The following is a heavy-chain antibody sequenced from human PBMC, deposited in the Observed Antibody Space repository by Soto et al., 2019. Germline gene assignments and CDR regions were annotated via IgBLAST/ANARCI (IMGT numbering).Heavy chain of an antibody. CDR1: GGSISSSSYY. Sequence: PSETQSLTCTVSGGSISSSSYYWGWIRQPPGKGLEWIGSIYYSGSTSYNPSLKSRVTISVDTSKNQLSLKLSSVTAADTAVYYCARTPGFDPWGQGTLVTVSS. CDR3: ARTPGFDP. CDR2: IYYSGST. V-gene: IGHV4-39*01. J-gene: IGHJ5*02.